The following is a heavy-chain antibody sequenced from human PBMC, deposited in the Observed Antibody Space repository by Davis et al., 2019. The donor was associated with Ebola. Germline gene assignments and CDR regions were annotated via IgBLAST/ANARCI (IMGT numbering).Heavy chain of an antibody. D-gene: IGHD3-10*01. Sequence: HTGGSLRLSCAASGFTFSSYWMHWVRQVPGKGLVWVSRIHTDGSSTSYADSVKGRFTISRDDSKNTAYLQMNSLKTEDTAVYYCSGSLRLNDYWGQGTLVTVSS. CDR3: SGSLRLNDY. CDR2: IHTDGSST. J-gene: IGHJ4*02. V-gene: IGHV3-74*01. CDR1: GFTFSSYW.